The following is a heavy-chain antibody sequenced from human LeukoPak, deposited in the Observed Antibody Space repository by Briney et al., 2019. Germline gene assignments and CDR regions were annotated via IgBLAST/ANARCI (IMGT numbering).Heavy chain of an antibody. D-gene: IGHD3-9*01. Sequence: PSETLSLTCTVSGGSISSSSYYWGWIRQPPGKGLEWIGSIYYSGSTYYNPSLKSRVTISVDTSKNQFSLKLSSVTAADTAVYYCARAPTYYDILTGYHPAYYFDYWGQGTLVTVSS. J-gene: IGHJ4*02. CDR1: GGSISSSSYY. CDR3: ARAPTYYDILTGYHPAYYFDY. V-gene: IGHV4-39*07. CDR2: IYYSGST.